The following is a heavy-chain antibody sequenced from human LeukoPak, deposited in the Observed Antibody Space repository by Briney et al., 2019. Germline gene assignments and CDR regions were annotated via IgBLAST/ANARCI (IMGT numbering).Heavy chain of an antibody. CDR3: ARLIVGARWYFDL. D-gene: IGHD2-15*01. CDR2: IDSTGST. V-gene: IGHV4-4*07. Sequence: ASGTLSLTCTISGGPINNYYWSWVRQPAGEGLEWIGRIDSTGSTKYNSSLKSRVTMSVDTSKNQFSLELNSVTAADTAVYYCARLIVGARWYFDLWGRGTLVTVSS. CDR1: GGPINNYY. J-gene: IGHJ2*01.